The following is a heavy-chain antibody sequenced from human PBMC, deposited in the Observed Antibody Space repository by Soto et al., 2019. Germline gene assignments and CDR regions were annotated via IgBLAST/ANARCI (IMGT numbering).Heavy chain of an antibody. Sequence: VQLMESGGGLVQPGGSLRLSCAASGFSFRNYAMSWVRQAPGKGLEWVSAVSGSGVSTYYADSVKGRFTISRDNSKNTVYLELSSLRAEDTAFYYCGKDAGGHYDTSATPQPALGQGTLVTVSS. CDR2: VSGSGVST. J-gene: IGHJ5*02. CDR3: GKDAGGHYDTSATPQPA. D-gene: IGHD3-22*01. V-gene: IGHV3-23*01. CDR1: GFSFRNYA.